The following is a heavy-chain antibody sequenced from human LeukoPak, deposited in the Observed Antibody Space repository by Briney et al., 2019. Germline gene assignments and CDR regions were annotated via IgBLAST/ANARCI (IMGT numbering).Heavy chain of an antibody. Sequence: ASVKVSCKACGYTFTGYYMHWVRQAPGQGLEWMGRINPNSGGTNYAQKFQGRVTMTRDTSISTAYMELSRLRSDDTAVYYCARTPRYCSSTSCYVGDYWGQGTLVTVSS. D-gene: IGHD2-2*01. J-gene: IGHJ4*02. CDR1: GYTFTGYY. CDR3: ARTPRYCSSTSCYVGDY. CDR2: INPNSGGT. V-gene: IGHV1-2*06.